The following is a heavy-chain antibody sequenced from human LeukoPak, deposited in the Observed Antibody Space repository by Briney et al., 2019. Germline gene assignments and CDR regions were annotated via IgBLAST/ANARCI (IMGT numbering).Heavy chain of an antibody. CDR1: GFTFSSYS. V-gene: IGHV3-21*01. CDR3: ARDQTATIMAY. D-gene: IGHD5-12*01. CDR2: ISSSSSYI. Sequence: GGSLRLSCAASGFTFSSYSMNWVRQAPGKGLEWVSSISSSSSYIYYADSVKGRFTISRDNAKNSLYLQMNSLRAEDTAVYYCARDQTATIMAYWGQGTLVTVSS. J-gene: IGHJ4*02.